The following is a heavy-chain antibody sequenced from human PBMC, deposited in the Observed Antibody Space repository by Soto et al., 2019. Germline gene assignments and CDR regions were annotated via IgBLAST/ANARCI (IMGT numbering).Heavy chain of an antibody. D-gene: IGHD4-17*01. CDR3: ARGSVRYGDKGWYFDY. J-gene: IGHJ4*02. Sequence: QVQLVESGGGVVQPGRSLRLSCAASGFTFSSYGMHWVRQAPGKGLEWVAVIWYDGSNKYYADSVKGRFTISRDNSKNTLYLQMNSQRAEDTAVYYCARGSVRYGDKGWYFDYWGQGTLVTVSS. CDR1: GFTFSSYG. V-gene: IGHV3-33*01. CDR2: IWYDGSNK.